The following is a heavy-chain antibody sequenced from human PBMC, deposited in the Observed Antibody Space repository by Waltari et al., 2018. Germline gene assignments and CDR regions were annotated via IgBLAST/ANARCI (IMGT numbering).Heavy chain of an antibody. Sequence: QVQLQESGPGLVKPSETLSLTCTVSGGSISSYYWSWIRQPSGKGLEWIGRIYTSGSTNYTPTRNSRVTMSVDTSKNQFSLKLSSLTAADPAVYYCARDPKYYDFWSGYLENAFDIWGQGTMVTVSS. V-gene: IGHV4-4*07. D-gene: IGHD3-3*01. J-gene: IGHJ3*02. CDR2: IYTSGST. CDR3: ARDPKYYDFWSGYLENAFDI. CDR1: GGSISSYY.